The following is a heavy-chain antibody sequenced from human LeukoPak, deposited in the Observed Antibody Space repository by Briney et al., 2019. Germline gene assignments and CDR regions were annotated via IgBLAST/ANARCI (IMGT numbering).Heavy chain of an antibody. D-gene: IGHD2-21*02. CDR1: GGAISFYY. Sequence: SETLSLTCTVSGGAISFYYWSWIRQPPGKGLEWIGYIYGSGTTNYNPSVKSRVTISVDTSKTQFSLKLSSVTAADTAVYYCATWVTSGYYALDVWGQGTTVIVSS. CDR2: IYGSGTT. CDR3: ATWVTSGYYALDV. V-gene: IGHV4-59*01. J-gene: IGHJ6*02.